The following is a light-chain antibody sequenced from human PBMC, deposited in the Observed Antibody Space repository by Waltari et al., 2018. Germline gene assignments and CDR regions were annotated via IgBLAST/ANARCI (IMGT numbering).Light chain of an antibody. CDR1: TSDVGAYDY. J-gene: IGLJ2*01. V-gene: IGLV2-14*03. Sequence: QSALTQPASVSGSPGQSITISCTGTTSDVGAYDYVSWYQHHPGKAPKLMIYDVKSRPSGVSARFSGSKSGNTASLTISGLQTEDEADYYCSSSTTTTLIFGGGTKLTVL. CDR3: SSSTTTTLI. CDR2: DVK.